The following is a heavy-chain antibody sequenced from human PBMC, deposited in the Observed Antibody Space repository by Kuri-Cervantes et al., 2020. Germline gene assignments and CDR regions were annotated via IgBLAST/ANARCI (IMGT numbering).Heavy chain of an antibody. V-gene: IGHV4-38-2*02. CDR2: IYHSGTT. Sequence: GSLRLSCAVSGDSVSSGYYWGWIRQPPGKGLEWIGSIYHSGTTYYNPSLQSRLTISLDKSKNHFSLRLSSVTAADTAIYYCARDPPGPRITVTGPAYWGQGTLVTVSS. D-gene: IGHD6-19*01. CDR1: GDSVSSGYY. CDR3: ARDPPGPRITVTGPAY. J-gene: IGHJ4*02.